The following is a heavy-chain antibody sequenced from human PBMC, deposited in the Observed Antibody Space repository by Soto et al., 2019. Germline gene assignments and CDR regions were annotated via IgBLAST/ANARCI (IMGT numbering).Heavy chain of an antibody. CDR3: ARDSHYDILTGYSRNAFDI. CDR2: INPNSGGI. V-gene: IGHV1-2*02. Sequence: GASVKVSCKASGYTFTDYYMHWVRQAPGQGLEWMGWINPNSGGINYAQKFQGRVTMTRDTSIITAYMELSRLRSDDTAVYYCARDSHYDILTGYSRNAFDIWGQGTMVTVSS. J-gene: IGHJ3*02. D-gene: IGHD3-9*01. CDR1: GYTFTDYY.